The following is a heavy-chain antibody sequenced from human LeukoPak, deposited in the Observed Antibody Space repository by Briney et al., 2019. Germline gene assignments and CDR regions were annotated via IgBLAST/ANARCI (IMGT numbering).Heavy chain of an antibody. Sequence: SETLSLTCTVSGGSISSYYWSWIRQPPGKGLEWIGYIYYSGSTYYNPSLKSRVTISVDTSKNQFSLKLSSVTAADTAVYYCAGFPRGGTDYWGQGTLVTVSS. CDR1: GGSISSYY. D-gene: IGHD3-10*01. V-gene: IGHV4-59*04. CDR2: IYYSGST. J-gene: IGHJ4*02. CDR3: AGFPRGGTDY.